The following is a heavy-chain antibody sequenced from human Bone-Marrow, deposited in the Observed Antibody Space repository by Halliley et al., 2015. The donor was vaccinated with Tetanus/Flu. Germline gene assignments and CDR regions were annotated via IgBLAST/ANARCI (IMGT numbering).Heavy chain of an antibody. CDR3: ARERAACIGDCPDY. V-gene: IGHV3-48*03. CDR1: GFTFSNYE. CDR2: ISYIDNTK. Sequence: SLRLSCAASGFTFSNYEMNWVRQAPGKGLEWVSYISYIDNTKHYADSVKGRFTISRDDAKNSLYLQMSSLRPEDTAVYYCARERAACIGDCPDYWGPGTLVTVSS. D-gene: IGHD2-21*02. J-gene: IGHJ4*02.